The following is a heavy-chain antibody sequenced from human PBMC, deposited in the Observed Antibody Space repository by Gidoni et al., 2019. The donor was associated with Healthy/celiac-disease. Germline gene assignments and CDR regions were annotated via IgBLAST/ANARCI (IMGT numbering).Heavy chain of an antibody. Sequence: EVQLVQSGAEVKKPGESLKISCKGSGYSFTSYWIDWVRQMPGKGLEWMGIIYPGDSDTRYSPSFQGQVTISADKSISTAYLQWSSLKASDTAMYYCARFLLPRTDLYGLHRSRDYYGMDVWGQGTTVTVSS. CDR2: IYPGDSDT. CDR3: ARFLLPRTDLYGLHRSRDYYGMDV. CDR1: GYSFTSYW. V-gene: IGHV5-51*01. D-gene: IGHD2-2*01. J-gene: IGHJ6*02.